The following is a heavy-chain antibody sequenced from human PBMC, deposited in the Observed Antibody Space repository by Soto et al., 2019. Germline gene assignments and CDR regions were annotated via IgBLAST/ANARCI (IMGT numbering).Heavy chain of an antibody. CDR3: ARQSQGPDSKIFGVVIDAWFDP. V-gene: IGHV5-10-1*01. Sequence: GESLKISCKGSGYSFTSYWISWVRQMPGKGLEWMGRIDPSDSYTNYSPSFQGHVTISADKSISTAYLRWSSLKASDTAMYYCARQSQGPDSKIFGVVIDAWFDPWGQGTLVTVSS. CDR1: GYSFTSYW. CDR2: IDPSDSYT. D-gene: IGHD3-3*01. J-gene: IGHJ5*02.